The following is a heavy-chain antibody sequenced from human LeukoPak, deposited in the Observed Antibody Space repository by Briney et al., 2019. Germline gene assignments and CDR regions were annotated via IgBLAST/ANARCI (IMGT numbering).Heavy chain of an antibody. Sequence: SQTLSLTCTVSGGSISSGSYYWSWIRQPAGKGLEWIGRIYTSGSTNYNPSLKSRVTISVDTSKNQFSLKLSSVTAADTAVYYCARGGYDFLSGYGPVDYWGQGTLVTVSS. V-gene: IGHV4-61*02. CDR1: GGSISSGSYY. CDR2: IYTSGST. J-gene: IGHJ4*02. CDR3: ARGGYDFLSGYGPVDY. D-gene: IGHD3-3*01.